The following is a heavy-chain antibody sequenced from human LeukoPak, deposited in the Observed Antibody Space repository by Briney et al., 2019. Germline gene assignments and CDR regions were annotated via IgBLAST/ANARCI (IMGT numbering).Heavy chain of an antibody. CDR2: VFYNGNT. J-gene: IGHJ4*02. V-gene: IGHV4-39*01. CDR3: AKHGEDSSGYYADFFDH. D-gene: IGHD3-22*01. Sequence: SETLSLTCTVSGGFINTKTHYWACIRQTPGKGLEWIGSVFYNGNTYYNPSLKSRVTISVDTSKNQFSLRLTSVTAADTAVYYCAKHGEDSSGYYADFFDHCGQGTLVTVSS. CDR1: GGFINTKTHY.